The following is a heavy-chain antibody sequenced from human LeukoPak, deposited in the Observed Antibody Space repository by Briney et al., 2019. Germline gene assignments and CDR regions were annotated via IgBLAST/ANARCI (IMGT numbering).Heavy chain of an antibody. V-gene: IGHV4-4*07. J-gene: IGHJ5*02. CDR3: ARDRDYYDSSGYAAWLGGNWFDP. CDR1: GGSISSYY. CDR2: IYTSGST. Sequence: SSETLSLTCTASGGSISSYYWSWIRQPAGKGLEWIGRIYTSGSTTYNPSLKSRVTISVDTSKNQFSLKLISVTAADTAVYYCARDRDYYDSSGYAAWLGGNWFDPWGQGTLVTVSS. D-gene: IGHD3-22*01.